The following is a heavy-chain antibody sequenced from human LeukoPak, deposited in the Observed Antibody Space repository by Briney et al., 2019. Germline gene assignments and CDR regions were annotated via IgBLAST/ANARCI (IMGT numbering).Heavy chain of an antibody. J-gene: IGHJ6*02. D-gene: IGHD6-19*01. V-gene: IGHV4-34*01. Sequence: SETLSLTCAVYGVSFSGYYWSWIRQPPGKGLEWIGEINHSGSTNYNPSLKSRVTISVDTSKNQFSLKLSSVTAADTAVYYCARLRGIAVAGLDYYYYYGMDVWGQGTTVTVSS. CDR3: ARLRGIAVAGLDYYYYYGMDV. CDR1: GVSFSGYY. CDR2: INHSGST.